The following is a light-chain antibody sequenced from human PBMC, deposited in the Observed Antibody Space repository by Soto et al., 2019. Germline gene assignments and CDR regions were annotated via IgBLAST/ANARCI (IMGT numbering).Light chain of an antibody. CDR1: SSDVGGYNY. V-gene: IGLV2-14*01. J-gene: IGLJ2*01. CDR3: SSYTSSSPVV. CDR2: DVS. Sequence: SALTKPASVSGSPGQSITISCTGTSSDVGGYNYVSWYQQHPGKAPKLMIYDVSNRPSGVSNRFSGSKSGNTASLTISGLQAEDEADYYCSSYTSSSPVVFGGGTKVTVL.